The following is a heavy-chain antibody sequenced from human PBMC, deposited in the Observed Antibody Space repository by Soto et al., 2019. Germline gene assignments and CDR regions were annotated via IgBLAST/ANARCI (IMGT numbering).Heavy chain of an antibody. CDR3: PRDESPGGYYYGMDV. CDR2: INPNSGGT. D-gene: IGHD3-16*01. CDR1: GYTFTGYY. V-gene: IGHV1-2*04. Sequence: QVQLVQSGAEVKKPGASVKVSCKASGYTFTGYYMHWVRQAPGQGLEWMGWINPNSGGTNYAQKFQGWVTMTRDTSISTAYMELSRLRSDDTAVYYFPRDESPGGYYYGMDVWGQGTTVTVSS. J-gene: IGHJ6*02.